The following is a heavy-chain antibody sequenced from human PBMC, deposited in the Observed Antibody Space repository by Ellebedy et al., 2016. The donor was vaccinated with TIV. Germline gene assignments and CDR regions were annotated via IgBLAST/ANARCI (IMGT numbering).Heavy chain of an antibody. CDR1: GFTVSSSY. Sequence: GGSLRLSCAASGFTVSSSYMSWVRQAPGKGLEWVSVIYSGGNTYYADSVRGRFTISRDNAKNSLYLQMSSLRAEDTAVYYCARLGGSGWSRDYWGQGTLVTVSS. CDR3: ARLGGSGWSRDY. J-gene: IGHJ4*02. CDR2: IYSGGNT. V-gene: IGHV3-66*01. D-gene: IGHD6-13*01.